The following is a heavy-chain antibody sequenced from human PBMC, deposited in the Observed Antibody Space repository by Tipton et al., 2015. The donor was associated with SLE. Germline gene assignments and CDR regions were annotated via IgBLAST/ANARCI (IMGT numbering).Heavy chain of an antibody. CDR2: IYYSGST. D-gene: IGHD3-3*01. V-gene: IGHV4-59*01. CDR1: GGSIISYY. CDR3: ARHVGGFWSGSSFDD. J-gene: IGHJ4*01. Sequence: TLSLTCTVSGGSIISYYWSWIRQPPGKGLEWIGYIYYSGSTNYNPSLKSRVIISVDTSSNQFSLKLTSVTAAETAVYYCARHVGGFWSGSSFDDWGQGTLVTVSS.